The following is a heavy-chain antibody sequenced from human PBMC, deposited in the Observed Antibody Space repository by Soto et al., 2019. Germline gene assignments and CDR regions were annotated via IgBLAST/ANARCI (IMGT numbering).Heavy chain of an antibody. V-gene: IGHV4-31*03. CDR1: GASMSSGGYY. Sequence: SETLSLTCTVSGASMSSGGYYWTWIRQSPGKGLEWIGYIYYSGSTYYNPSLESRVAISLDTSRSQFSLQVRSATAADAAVYYCARDLKEYCSDGKCNWFDPWGQGTLVTVSS. CDR3: ARDLKEYCSDGKCNWFDP. D-gene: IGHD2-15*01. CDR2: IYYSGST. J-gene: IGHJ5*02.